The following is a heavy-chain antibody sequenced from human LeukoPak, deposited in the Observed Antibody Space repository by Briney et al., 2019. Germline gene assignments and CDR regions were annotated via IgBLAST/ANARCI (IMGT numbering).Heavy chain of an antibody. Sequence: GGSLRLSCAATGFTFSDYYMSWIRQAPGKGLEWGSYNSSSGSTIYYADSVKGRFTIYRDNAKNSLYLQMNSLRAEDTAVYFFTQEPEYEILTNWFDPWGQGTLVTVSS. CDR1: GFTFSDYY. V-gene: IGHV3-11*01. CDR3: TQEPEYEILTNWFDP. CDR2: NSSSGSTI. D-gene: IGHD3-9*01. J-gene: IGHJ5*02.